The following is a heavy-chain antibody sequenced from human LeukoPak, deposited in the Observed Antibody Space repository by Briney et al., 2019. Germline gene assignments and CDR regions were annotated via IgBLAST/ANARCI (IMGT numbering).Heavy chain of an antibody. J-gene: IGHJ4*02. CDR3: TTEAYTNSHSPLNYFDF. D-gene: IGHD6-6*01. CDR2: IKRKTDGGTT. V-gene: IGHV3-15*07. CDR1: GFTFSSHW. Sequence: GGSLRLSCAASGFTFSSHWMHWVRQAPGKGLEWVGRIKRKTDGGTTDYAPPVKGRFAISRDDSRNTLYLQLNSLKTEDTAVYYCTTEAYTNSHSPLNYFDFWGQGTLVTASS.